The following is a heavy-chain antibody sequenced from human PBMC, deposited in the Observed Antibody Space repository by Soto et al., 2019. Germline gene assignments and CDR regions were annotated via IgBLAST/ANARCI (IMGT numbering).Heavy chain of an antibody. V-gene: IGHV3-23*01. Sequence: GGSLRLSCAASGITFSSFAMTWVRQAPGKGLEWVSTISGSGGSTDYADSVKGRFTISRDNSKNTLFLQMNHLRAEDTAVYYCVKVVAWYNSFGYWGQGTLVTVSS. CDR3: VKVVAWYNSFGY. D-gene: IGHD1-20*01. J-gene: IGHJ4*02. CDR2: ISGSGGST. CDR1: GITFSSFA.